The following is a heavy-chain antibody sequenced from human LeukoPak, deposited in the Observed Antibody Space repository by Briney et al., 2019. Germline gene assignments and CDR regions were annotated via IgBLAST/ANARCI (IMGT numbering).Heavy chain of an antibody. D-gene: IGHD1-1*01. J-gene: IGHJ4*02. V-gene: IGHV3-7*01. CDR3: ARGAGTYYFDY. CDR1: GFTFSSHW. CDR2: IKQDGSEK. Sequence: PGGSLRLSCAASGFTFSSHWMNWVRQAPGKGLEWVANIKQDGSEKYYVDSVKGCFTISRDNAKNSLYLQMNSLGAEDTAVYYCARGAGTYYFDYWGQGTLVTVSS.